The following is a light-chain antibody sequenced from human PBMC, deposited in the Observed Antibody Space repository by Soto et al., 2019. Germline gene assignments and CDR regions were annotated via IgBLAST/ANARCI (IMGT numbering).Light chain of an antibody. J-gene: IGKJ2*01. CDR1: QSVSSDY. V-gene: IGKV3-20*01. CDR3: QQYGSSPPT. Sequence: EIVLTQSPGTLSFSPGERATLSCRASQSVSSDYLAWYQQKPRQAPRLLIYGASSRATGIPDRFSGSGSGTDFTLTVSRLEPEDFAVFYCQQYGSSPPTFGQGTKVEIK. CDR2: GAS.